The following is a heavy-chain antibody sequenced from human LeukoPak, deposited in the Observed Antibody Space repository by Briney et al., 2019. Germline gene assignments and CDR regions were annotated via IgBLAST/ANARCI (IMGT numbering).Heavy chain of an antibody. CDR3: ARSSILWLGELLQPYFDY. J-gene: IGHJ4*02. CDR1: GGSISSSSYY. Sequence: SETLSLTCTVSGGSISSSSYYWGWIRQPPGKGLEWIGSIYYSGSTYYNPSLKSRVTISVDTSKNQFSLKLSSVTAADTAVYYCARSSILWLGELLQPYFDYWGQGTLVTVSS. V-gene: IGHV4-39*01. CDR2: IYYSGST. D-gene: IGHD3-10*01.